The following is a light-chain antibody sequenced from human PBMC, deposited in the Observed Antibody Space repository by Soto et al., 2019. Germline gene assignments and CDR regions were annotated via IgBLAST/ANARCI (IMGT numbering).Light chain of an antibody. Sequence: SYELTQPPSVSVAPGKTARITCGGNNIGSKSVHWYQQKPGQAPVLVIYYDSERPSGIPERLSGSNSGNTATLTISRVEAGDEADYYCQVWDTSSDHPVFGGGTKLTVL. CDR3: QVWDTSSDHPV. J-gene: IGLJ2*01. CDR2: YDS. CDR1: NIGSKS. V-gene: IGLV3-21*04.